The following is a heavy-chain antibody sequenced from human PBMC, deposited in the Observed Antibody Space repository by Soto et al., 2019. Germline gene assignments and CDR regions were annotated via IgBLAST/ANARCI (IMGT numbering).Heavy chain of an antibody. D-gene: IGHD3-10*01. Sequence: QVQLVHSGAEVKKPGPSVKVSCKASGGTFSSYTISWVRQAPGQGLEWMGRSIPILGIANYAQKFQGRVTITADKYASTAYMELSRLRSEDTAVYYCGTMVRGATSFSFYYYYMDVWGKGTTVTVSS. CDR3: GTMVRGATSFSFYYYYMDV. CDR1: GGTFSSYT. J-gene: IGHJ6*03. V-gene: IGHV1-69*02. CDR2: SIPILGIA.